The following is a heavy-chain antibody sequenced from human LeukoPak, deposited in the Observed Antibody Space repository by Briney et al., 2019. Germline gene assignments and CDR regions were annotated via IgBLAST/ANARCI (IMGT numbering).Heavy chain of an antibody. CDR1: GGSISSYY. J-gene: IGHJ6*02. CDR3: ATSGYSGYDPHYYYYGMDV. V-gene: IGHV4-59*08. CDR2: IYYSGSN. Sequence: SETLSLTCTVSGGSISSYYWSWIRQPPGKGLEWIGYIYYSGSNNYNPSLKSRITISVDTSKNQFSLKLSSVTAADTAVYYCATSGYSGYDPHYYYYGMDVWGQGTTVTVSS. D-gene: IGHD5-12*01.